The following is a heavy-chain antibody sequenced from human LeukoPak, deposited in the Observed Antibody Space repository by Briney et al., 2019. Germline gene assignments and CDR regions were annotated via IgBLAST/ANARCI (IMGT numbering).Heavy chain of an antibody. CDR2: IYSSGST. D-gene: IGHD3-22*01. Sequence: PSETLSLTCTVSGGSINSGSQYWNWIRQPAGKGLEWIGRIYSSGSTNYNSSLNSRVTISVDTSKNQFSLKLRSVTAADTAVYYCARGSYYDSSGYYHGPIDYWGQGALVIVSS. CDR1: GGSINSGSQY. J-gene: IGHJ4*02. CDR3: ARGSYYDSSGYYHGPIDY. V-gene: IGHV4-61*02.